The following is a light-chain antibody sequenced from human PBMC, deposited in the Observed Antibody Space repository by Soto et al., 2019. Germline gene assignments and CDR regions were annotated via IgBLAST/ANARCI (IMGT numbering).Light chain of an antibody. Sequence: QSVLTQPASVSGSPGQSITLSCTGTSSDVGVYNLVSWYQQHPGKAPKLIIYEDDKRPSGIPDRFSGSKSGTSATLGITGFQTGDEADYYCGSWDSSLSAYVFGTGTKLTVL. CDR3: GSWDSSLSAYV. J-gene: IGLJ1*01. CDR1: SSDVGVYNL. CDR2: EDD. V-gene: IGLV2-14*02.